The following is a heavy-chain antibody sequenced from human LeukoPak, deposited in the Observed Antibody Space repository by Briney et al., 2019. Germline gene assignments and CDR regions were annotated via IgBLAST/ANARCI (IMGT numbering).Heavy chain of an antibody. J-gene: IGHJ4*02. CDR2: ISCYTGNT. CDR3: ARRLSSSSARVYFDY. V-gene: IGHV1-18*04. CDR1: GYTFTSYG. D-gene: IGHD6-6*01. Sequence: ASVKVSCKASGYTFTSYGISWVRQAPGRGLEWMGWISCYTGNTYYAQNFQGRITMTTDTSTSTAYMELRSLRSDDTAVYYCARRLSSSSARVYFDYWGQGTLVTVSS.